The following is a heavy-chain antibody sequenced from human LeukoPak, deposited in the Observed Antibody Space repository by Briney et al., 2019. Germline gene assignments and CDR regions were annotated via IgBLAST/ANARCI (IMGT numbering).Heavy chain of an antibody. J-gene: IGHJ4*02. Sequence: GASVKVSCKASGYTFTSYDINWVRQATGQGLEWMGWMNPNSGNTGYAQKFQGRVTMTRNTSISTAYMELSSLRSEDTAVYYCARGLEGYYGSGSYPGGDWGQGTLVTVSS. CDR3: ARGLEGYYGSGSYPGGD. D-gene: IGHD3-10*01. CDR1: GYTFTSYD. V-gene: IGHV1-8*01. CDR2: MNPNSGNT.